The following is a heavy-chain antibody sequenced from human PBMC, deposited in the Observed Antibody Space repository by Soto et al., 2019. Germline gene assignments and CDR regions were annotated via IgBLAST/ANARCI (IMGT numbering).Heavy chain of an antibody. Sequence: PGGSLRLSCAASGFTVSGNYMSWVRQAPGKGLEWVSVIYTGGYTFYADSVKGRFTISRDNSKNTLYLQMNSLRAEDTAVYYCARDLGVEHQLLYGGGGHPNWFDPWGQGTQVTVSS. D-gene: IGHD2-2*02. J-gene: IGHJ5*02. V-gene: IGHV3-53*01. CDR3: ARDLGVEHQLLYGGGGHPNWFDP. CDR1: GFTVSGNY. CDR2: IYTGGYT.